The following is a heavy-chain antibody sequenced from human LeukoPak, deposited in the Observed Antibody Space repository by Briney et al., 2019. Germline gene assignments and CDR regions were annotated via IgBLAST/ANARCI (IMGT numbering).Heavy chain of an antibody. Sequence: SETLSLTCTVSGGSISSYYWSWIRQPPGKGLEWIGEINHSGSTNYNPSLKSRVTISVDTSKNQFSLKLSSVTAADTAVYYCAGGRIPDYGSGSYFDYWGQGTLVTVSS. V-gene: IGHV4-34*01. CDR2: INHSGST. D-gene: IGHD3-10*01. CDR1: GGSISSYY. J-gene: IGHJ4*02. CDR3: AGGRIPDYGSGSYFDY.